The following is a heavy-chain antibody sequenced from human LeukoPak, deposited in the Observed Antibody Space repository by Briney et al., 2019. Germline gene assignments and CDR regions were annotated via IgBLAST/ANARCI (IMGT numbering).Heavy chain of an antibody. J-gene: IGHJ4*02. D-gene: IGHD1-26*01. CDR3: AGSPWELLDLDY. Sequence: ASVKVSCKASGSTFSSYAISWVRQAPGQGLEWMGRIIPIFGTANYAQKSQGRVTITTDESTSTAYMELSSLRSEDTAVYYCAGSPWELLDLDYWGQGTLVTVSS. V-gene: IGHV1-69*05. CDR1: GSTFSSYA. CDR2: IIPIFGTA.